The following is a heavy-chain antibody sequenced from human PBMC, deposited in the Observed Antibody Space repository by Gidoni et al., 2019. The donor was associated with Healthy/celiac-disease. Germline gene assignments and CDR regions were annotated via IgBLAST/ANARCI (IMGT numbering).Heavy chain of an antibody. V-gene: IGHV3-33*01. D-gene: IGHD1-26*01. CDR3: ARGYSGSRDAFDI. Sequence: QVQLVESGGGVVQPGRSLRLSCAASGLTFSSYGMHWVRQAPGKGLEWVAVIWYDGSNKYYADSVKGRFTISRDNSKNTLYLQMNSLRAEDTAVYYCARGYSGSRDAFDIWGQGTMVTVSS. CDR1: GLTFSSYG. J-gene: IGHJ3*02. CDR2: IWYDGSNK.